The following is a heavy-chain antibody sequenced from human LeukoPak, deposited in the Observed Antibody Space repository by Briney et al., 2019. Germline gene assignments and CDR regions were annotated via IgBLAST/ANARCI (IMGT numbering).Heavy chain of an antibody. V-gene: IGHV3-21*01. CDR2: ISSSSSLI. J-gene: IGHJ6*03. Sequence: GGSLRLSCAASGFTFSYYSMNWVLQAPGRGLEWVSCISSSSSLIFYSDSVRGRFTISRDNAKNLLYLHMNSLRVEDTAVYYCAKVDRGDYSSSPVPYYNYYMNVWGKGTTVTVSS. CDR1: GFTFSYYS. D-gene: IGHD6-13*01. CDR3: AKVDRGDYSSSPVPYYNYYMNV.